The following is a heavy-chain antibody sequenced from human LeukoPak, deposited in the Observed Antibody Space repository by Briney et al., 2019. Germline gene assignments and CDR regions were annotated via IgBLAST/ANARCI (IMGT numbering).Heavy chain of an antibody. Sequence: ASVKVSCKASGYTFTKYGISWVRQAPGQGLEWMGWISAYNANTNYAQKFQGRVTMTTDTSTSTAYMELRSLRPDDTAVYYCAREYYYDSSGYYGDAFDIWGQGTIVTVSS. CDR1: GYTFTKYG. CDR2: ISAYNANT. J-gene: IGHJ3*02. CDR3: AREYYYDSSGYYGDAFDI. D-gene: IGHD3-22*01. V-gene: IGHV1-18*01.